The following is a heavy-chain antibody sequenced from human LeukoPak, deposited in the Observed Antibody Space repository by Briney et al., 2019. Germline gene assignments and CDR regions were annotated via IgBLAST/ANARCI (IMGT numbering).Heavy chain of an antibody. CDR1: GGTFSSYA. CDR3: ARGFPVVPVRYGMDV. D-gene: IGHD2-2*01. CDR2: IIPIFGTA. V-gene: IGHV1-69*13. Sequence: SVKVSCTASGGTFSSYAISWVRQAPGQGLEWMGGIIPIFGTANYAQKFQGRVTITADESTSTAYMELSSLRSEDTAVYYCARGFPVVPVRYGMDVWGQGTTVTVSS. J-gene: IGHJ6*02.